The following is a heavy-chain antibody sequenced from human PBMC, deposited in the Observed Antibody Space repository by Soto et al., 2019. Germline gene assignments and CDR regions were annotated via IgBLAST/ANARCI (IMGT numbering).Heavy chain of an antibody. Sequence: QVQLVQSGAELKKPGASVKFSCKASGYTFTSYGIRWVRQSPGQGLAWIGWIRAYTGITTYAQQLHGRVTMTTDTSTSTDYMELRSLRSDDTSVYYCARFEVGDIWSGNLGSWGQGTLVNVCS. V-gene: IGHV1-18*01. J-gene: IGHJ4*02. CDR2: IRAYTGIT. CDR1: GYTFTSYG. D-gene: IGHD3-3*01. CDR3: ARFEVGDIWSGNLGS.